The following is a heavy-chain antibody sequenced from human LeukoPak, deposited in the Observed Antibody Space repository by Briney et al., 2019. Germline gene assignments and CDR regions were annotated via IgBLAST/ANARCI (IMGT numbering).Heavy chain of an antibody. J-gene: IGHJ3*02. D-gene: IGHD6-19*01. V-gene: IGHV4-4*07. CDR3: ARENQYSSGWYYQDAFDI. Sequence: SETLSLTCTVSGGSISSYYWNWIRQPAGKGLEWIGRIYTSGSTNYNPSLKSRVTMSVDTSKNQFSLKLSSVTAADTAVYYCARENQYSSGWYYQDAFDIWGQGTMVTVSS. CDR2: IYTSGST. CDR1: GGSISSYY.